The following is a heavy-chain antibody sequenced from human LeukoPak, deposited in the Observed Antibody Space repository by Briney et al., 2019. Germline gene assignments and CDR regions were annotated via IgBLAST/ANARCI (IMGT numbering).Heavy chain of an antibody. V-gene: IGHV3-7*01. J-gene: IGHJ4*02. CDR2: IKQDGSEK. D-gene: IGHD1-26*01. Sequence: PGGSLRLSCAASGFTFSSYNMNWVRQAPGKGLEWVANIKQDGSEKYYVDSVKGRFTISRDNAKNSLYLQMNSLRAEDTAVYYCARVGGSYQTFDYWGQGTLVTVSS. CDR1: GFTFSSYN. CDR3: ARVGGSYQTFDY.